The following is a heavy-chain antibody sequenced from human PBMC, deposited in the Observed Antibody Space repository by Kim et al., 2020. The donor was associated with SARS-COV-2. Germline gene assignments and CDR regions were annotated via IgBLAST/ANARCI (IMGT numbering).Heavy chain of an antibody. CDR2: VVHGGETT. CDR3: ARSRFMYHLGWYETIQEYFFDS. J-gene: IGHJ4*02. Sequence: GGSLRLSCVASGFNFGDYHMAWIRQTPGKGLEWVSYVVHGGETTHYADSVKGRFTISRDNTKNSLYLQMNSLGVEDTALYYCARSRFMYHLGWYETIQEYFFDSWGPGTLVTVS. V-gene: IGHV3-11*01. CDR1: GFNFGDYH. D-gene: IGHD6-19*01.